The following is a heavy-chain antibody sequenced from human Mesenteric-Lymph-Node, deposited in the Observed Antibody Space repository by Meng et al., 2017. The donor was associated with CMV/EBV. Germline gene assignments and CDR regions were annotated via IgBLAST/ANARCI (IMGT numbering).Heavy chain of an antibody. CDR1: GGSFSGYY. CDR2: INHSGST. Sequence: SETLSLTCAVYGGSFSGYYWSWIRQPPGKGLEWIGEINHSGSTNYNPSLKSRVTISVDTSKNQFSLKLSSVTAADTAVYYCARVYDYVWGSYRIGFDYWGQGTLVTVSS. J-gene: IGHJ4*02. D-gene: IGHD3-16*02. CDR3: ARVYDYVWGSYRIGFDY. V-gene: IGHV4-34*01.